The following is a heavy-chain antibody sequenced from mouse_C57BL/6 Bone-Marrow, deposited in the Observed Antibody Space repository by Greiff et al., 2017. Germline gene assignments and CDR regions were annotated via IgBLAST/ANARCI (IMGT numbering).Heavy chain of an antibody. V-gene: IGHV1-26*01. J-gene: IGHJ3*01. Sequence: EVQLQQSGPELVKPGASVKISCKASGYTFTDYYMNWVKQSHGKSLEWIGDINPNNGGTSYNQKFKGKATLTVDKSSSTAYMELRSLTSEDSAVYYCVDGYWAYWGQGTLVTVSA. D-gene: IGHD2-3*01. CDR3: VDGYWAY. CDR1: GYTFTDYY. CDR2: INPNNGGT.